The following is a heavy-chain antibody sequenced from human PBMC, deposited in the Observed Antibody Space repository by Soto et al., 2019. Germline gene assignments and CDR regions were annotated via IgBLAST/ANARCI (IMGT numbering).Heavy chain of an antibody. CDR1: GFTFSSYS. J-gene: IGHJ4*02. CDR3: ARVYSYYYDSSGYIYFDY. CDR2: ISSSSSYI. D-gene: IGHD3-22*01. V-gene: IGHV3-21*01. Sequence: GGSLILSCAASGFTFSSYSMNWVRQAPGKGLEWVSSISSSSSYIYYADSVKGRFTISRDNAKNSLYLQMNSLRAEDTAVYYCARVYSYYYDSSGYIYFDYWGQGTLVTVSS.